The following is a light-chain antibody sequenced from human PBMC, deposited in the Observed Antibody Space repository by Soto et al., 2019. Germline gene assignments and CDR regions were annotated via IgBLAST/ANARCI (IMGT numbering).Light chain of an antibody. Sequence: EVVLTQSPGTLSLSPGERATLSCRASQSVTNTYLAWYQQKPGQAPRLLMYSTSRRATGIPDRFSGSGSGTDFTLTISRLEPEDFAVYYCQQYGSSGTFGQGTKVDIK. J-gene: IGKJ1*01. V-gene: IGKV3-20*01. CDR3: QQYGSSGT. CDR1: QSVTNTY. CDR2: STS.